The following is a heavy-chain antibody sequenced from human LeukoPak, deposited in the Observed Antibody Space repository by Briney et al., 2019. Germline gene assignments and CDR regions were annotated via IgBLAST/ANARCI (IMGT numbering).Heavy chain of an antibody. V-gene: IGHV5-51*01. CDR1: GGSSRYKFSTYW. CDR3: ARLISHYYRTLSP. CDR2: IYPGDSDT. J-gene: IGHJ5*02. D-gene: IGHD3-22*01. Sequence: GESLKISCQGSGGSSRYKFSTYWIGWVRQMPGKGLECMGIIYPGDSDTRYSPSFQGQVTISADKSISTAYLQWSSLKASDTAMYYCARLISHYYRTLSPWGQGTLVTVSS.